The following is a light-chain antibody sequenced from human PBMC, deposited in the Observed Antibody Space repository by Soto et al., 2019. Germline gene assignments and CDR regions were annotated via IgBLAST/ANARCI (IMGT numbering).Light chain of an antibody. CDR1: QTVSNN. J-gene: IGKJ4*01. CDR2: GAS. CDR3: QQYGSSPLT. V-gene: IGKV3-20*01. Sequence: EIVLTHSPVTLSVSPGEGATLSCRASQTVSNNLAWYQQKPGQAPRLLIYGASSRATGIPDRFSGSGSGTDFTLTISRLEPEDFAVYYCQQYGSSPLTFGGGTKV.